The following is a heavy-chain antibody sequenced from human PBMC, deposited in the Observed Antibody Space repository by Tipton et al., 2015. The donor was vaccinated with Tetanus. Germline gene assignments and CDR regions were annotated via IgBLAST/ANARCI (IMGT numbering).Heavy chain of an antibody. CDR2: ISSSGTTM. Sequence: SLRLSCAASGFSLSDYWMSWIRQTPGKGLGWISYISSSGTTMYYADSVKGRFTISRDNAKNSLFLQMNSLRDEDTAVYYCVNFATSWGQGTLVTVSS. J-gene: IGHJ5*02. CDR1: GFSLSDYW. V-gene: IGHV3-11*04. CDR3: VNFATS.